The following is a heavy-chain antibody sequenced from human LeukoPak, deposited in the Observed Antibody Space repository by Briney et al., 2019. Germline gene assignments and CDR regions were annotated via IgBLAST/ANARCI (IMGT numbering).Heavy chain of an antibody. CDR1: GFTFSSYA. CDR2: ISGSGGST. J-gene: IGHJ4*02. D-gene: IGHD2-21*02. Sequence: PGGSLRLSCAASGFTFSSYAMSWVRQAPGKGLEWVSAISGSGGSTYYVDSVKGRFTISRDNSKNTLYLQMNSLRAEDTAVYYCAKDRGSRLLAKAYYFDYWGQGTLVTVSS. CDR3: AKDRGSRLLAKAYYFDY. V-gene: IGHV3-23*01.